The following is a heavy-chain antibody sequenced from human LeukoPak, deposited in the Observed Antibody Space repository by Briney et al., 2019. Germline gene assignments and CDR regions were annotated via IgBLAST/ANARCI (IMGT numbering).Heavy chain of an antibody. CDR3: ARYGFLGASRARGYYYGMDV. Sequence: SVKVSCKASGGTFSSYAISWVRQAPGQGLEWMGGIIPIFGTADYAQKFQGRVTITADESTSTAYMELSSLRSEDTAVYYCARYGFLGASRARGYYYGMDVWGQGTTVTVSS. V-gene: IGHV1-69*13. J-gene: IGHJ6*02. CDR2: IIPIFGTA. D-gene: IGHD3-16*01. CDR1: GGTFSSYA.